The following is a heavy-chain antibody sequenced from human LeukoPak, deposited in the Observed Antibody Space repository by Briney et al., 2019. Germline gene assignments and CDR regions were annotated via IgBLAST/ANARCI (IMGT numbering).Heavy chain of an antibody. CDR2: ISSSSSYI. V-gene: IGHV3-21*01. Sequence: GGSLRPSCAASGFTFSSYSMNWVRQAPGKGLEWVSSISSSSSYIYYADSVKGRFTISRDNAKNSLYLQMNSLRAEDTAVYYCARVLAVAGGYWGQGTLVTVSS. D-gene: IGHD6-19*01. J-gene: IGHJ4*02. CDR3: ARVLAVAGGY. CDR1: GFTFSSYS.